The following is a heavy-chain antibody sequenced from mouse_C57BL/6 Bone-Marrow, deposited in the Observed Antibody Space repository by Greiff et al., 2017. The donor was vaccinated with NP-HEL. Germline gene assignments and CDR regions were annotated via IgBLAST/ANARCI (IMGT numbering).Heavy chain of an antibody. CDR3: SAASNYTAWFAY. Sequence: QVQLQQSGAELVRPGASVTLSCKASGYTFTDYDMHWVKQTPVHGLEWIGAIDPETGGTAYNQKFKGKAILTADKSSSTAYLELRSLTSEDSAAYYYSAASNYTAWFAYWGQGNRVTVSA. J-gene: IGHJ3*01. V-gene: IGHV1-15*01. D-gene: IGHD2-5*01. CDR1: GYTFTDYD. CDR2: IDPETGGT.